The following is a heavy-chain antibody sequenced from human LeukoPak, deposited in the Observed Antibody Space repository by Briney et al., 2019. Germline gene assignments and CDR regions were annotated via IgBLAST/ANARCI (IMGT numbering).Heavy chain of an antibody. J-gene: IGHJ6*03. CDR3: ARVVLRFLEWLPYYMDV. CDR1: GGSISGYY. V-gene: IGHV4-59*12. CDR2: IHYSGRA. D-gene: IGHD3-3*01. Sequence: SETLSLTCSVSGGSISGYYWTWVRQPPGKGLEWIGQIHYSGRADYNPSLKSRITMSVDTSRNQVSLKLSSVTAADTAVYYCARVVLRFLEWLPYYMDVWGKGTTVTVSS.